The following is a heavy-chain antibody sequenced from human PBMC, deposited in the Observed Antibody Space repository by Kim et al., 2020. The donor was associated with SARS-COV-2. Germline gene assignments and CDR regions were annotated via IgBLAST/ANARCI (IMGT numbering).Heavy chain of an antibody. CDR1: GFTFSDSP. CDR3: TRIPGTTVAFWDAFDI. CDR2: IRSKANSYAT. D-gene: IGHD1-1*01. J-gene: IGHJ3*02. V-gene: IGHV3-73*01. Sequence: GGSLRLSCAASGFTFSDSPVHWVRQASGRGLEWVGRIRSKANSYATGYAASVKGRFTISRDDSKNTAYLQLNSLKTEDTAVYYCTRIPGTTVAFWDAFDIWSQGTMVTVSS.